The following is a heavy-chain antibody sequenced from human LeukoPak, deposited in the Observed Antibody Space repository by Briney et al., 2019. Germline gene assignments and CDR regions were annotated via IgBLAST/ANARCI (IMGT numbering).Heavy chain of an antibody. V-gene: IGHV1-69*13. Sequence: ASVKVSCKASGGTFSSYAISWVRQAPGQGLEWMGGIIPIFGTANYAQKFQGRVTITADESTSTAYMELSSLRSEDTAVYYCARGETKFGELWVFDYWGQGTLVTVSS. D-gene: IGHD3-10*02. CDR1: GGTFSSYA. J-gene: IGHJ4*02. CDR2: IIPIFGTA. CDR3: ARGETKFGELWVFDY.